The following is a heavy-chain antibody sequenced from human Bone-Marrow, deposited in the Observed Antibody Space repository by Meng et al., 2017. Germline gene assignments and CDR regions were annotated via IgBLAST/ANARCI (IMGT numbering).Heavy chain of an antibody. CDR2: ISAYNGNT. Sequence: ASVKVSCKASGYTFTSYGISWVRQAPGQGLEWMGWISAYNGNTNYAQKLQGRVTMTTDTSTSTAYMELRSLRSDDTAVYYCARESGGGYSSSWYSYFQHWGQGTLVTVSS. D-gene: IGHD6-13*01. CDR3: ARESGGGYSSSWYSYFQH. J-gene: IGHJ1*01. CDR1: GYTFTSYG. V-gene: IGHV1-18*01.